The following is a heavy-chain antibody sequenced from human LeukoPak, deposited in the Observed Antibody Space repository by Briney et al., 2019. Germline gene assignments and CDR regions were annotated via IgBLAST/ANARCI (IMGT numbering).Heavy chain of an antibody. Sequence: GGSLRLSCAASGFIFSSYSMNWVRQAPGKGLEWVSSISSSSSYIYYADSVKGRFTISRDNAKNSLYLQMNSLRAEDTAVYYCARGHSSGWYVGYWGQGTLVTVSS. V-gene: IGHV3-21*01. D-gene: IGHD6-19*01. CDR2: ISSSSSYI. CDR1: GFIFSSYS. CDR3: ARGHSSGWYVGY. J-gene: IGHJ4*02.